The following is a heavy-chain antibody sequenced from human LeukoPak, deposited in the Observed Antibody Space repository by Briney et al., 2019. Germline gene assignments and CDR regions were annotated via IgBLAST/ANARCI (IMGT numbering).Heavy chain of an antibody. J-gene: IGHJ4*02. CDR2: IYFGGST. CDR3: ARHPSY. Sequence: SETLSLTCTVSGGSISSYYWSWIRQPPGKGLEWIGYIYFGGSTYYNPSLKSRVTISVDTSKNQFSLKLSSVTAADTAVYYCARHPSYWGQGTLVTVSS. V-gene: IGHV4-59*04. CDR1: GGSISSYY.